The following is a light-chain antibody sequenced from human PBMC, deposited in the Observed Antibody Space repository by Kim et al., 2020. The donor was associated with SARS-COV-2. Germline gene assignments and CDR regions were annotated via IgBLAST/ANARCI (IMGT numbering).Light chain of an antibody. Sequence: VTISCTGRSSNIGAGYDVPWYQQLPGTAPKLLIYGNSDRPTGVPDLFSGSKSGTSASLAITGLQAEDEADYYCQSYDSSLSGSYVFGTGTKVTVL. CDR1: SSNIGAGYD. J-gene: IGLJ1*01. CDR2: GNS. V-gene: IGLV1-40*01. CDR3: QSYDSSLSGSYV.